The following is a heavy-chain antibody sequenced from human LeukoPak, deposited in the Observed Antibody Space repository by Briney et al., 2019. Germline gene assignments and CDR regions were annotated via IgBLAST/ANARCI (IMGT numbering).Heavy chain of an antibody. Sequence: ASVKVSCKASGYTXTNFGISWVRQAPGQGLEWMGWISGNNDNTNYAQKFQGRVTMTTDTSTSTAYMELKSLRADDTAVYYCARDGTSADDYWGQGTLVTVSS. D-gene: IGHD1-26*01. J-gene: IGHJ4*02. CDR3: ARDGTSADDY. CDR1: GYTXTNFG. V-gene: IGHV1-18*01. CDR2: ISGNNDNT.